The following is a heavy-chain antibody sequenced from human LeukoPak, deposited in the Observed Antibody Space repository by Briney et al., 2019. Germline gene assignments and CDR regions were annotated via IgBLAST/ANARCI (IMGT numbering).Heavy chain of an antibody. CDR1: GDSFKNYY. D-gene: IGHD3-16*02. CDR3: ARARAFVWGSYRYIPYYFDP. CDR2: INHGGLT. Sequence: ETLSLTCAVYGDSFKNYYWTWIRQSPEKGLEWIGEINHGGLTSYNPSLESRLTLLVDTSKNQFSLNLRSVTAADTAVYFCARARAFVWGSYRYIPYYFDPWGQGTLVTVSS. J-gene: IGHJ5*02. V-gene: IGHV4-34*01.